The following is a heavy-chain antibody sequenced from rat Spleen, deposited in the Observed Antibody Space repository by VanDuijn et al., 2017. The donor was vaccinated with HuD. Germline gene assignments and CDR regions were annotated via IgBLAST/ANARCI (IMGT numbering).Heavy chain of an antibody. D-gene: IGHD5-1*01. CDR3: TTNWEAYY. CDR2: ITNTGDTT. J-gene: IGHJ2*01. V-gene: IGHV5-31*01. CDR1: GFTFINYW. Sequence: EVQLVETGGGLVQPGGSLQLSCVASGFTFINYWMTWIRQAPGKGLEWVATITNTGDTTYYPDSVRGRFTISRDNAQSTLYLQMTSLRSEDTATYYCTTNWEAYYWGQGVMVTVSS.